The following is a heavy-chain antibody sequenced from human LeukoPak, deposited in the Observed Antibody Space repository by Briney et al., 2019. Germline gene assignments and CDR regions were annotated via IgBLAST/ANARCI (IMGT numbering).Heavy chain of an antibody. J-gene: IGHJ4*02. Sequence: GASVKVSCKASGGTFSSYAISWVRQAPGQGLEWMGRIIPILGIANYAQKFQGRVTITADKSTSTAYMELSSLRSGDTAVYYCARDEFNYYDSSGYCLGYWGQGTLVTVSS. CDR2: IIPILGIA. D-gene: IGHD3-22*01. V-gene: IGHV1-69*04. CDR1: GGTFSSYA. CDR3: ARDEFNYYDSSGYCLGY.